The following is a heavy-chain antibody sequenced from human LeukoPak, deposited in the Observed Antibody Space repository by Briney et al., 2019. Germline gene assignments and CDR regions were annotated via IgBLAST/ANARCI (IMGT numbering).Heavy chain of an antibody. J-gene: IGHJ4*02. V-gene: IGHV3-48*03. CDR3: ATRRFGELTY. CDR1: GFTFSSYE. Sequence: HSGGSLRLSCAASGFTFSSYEMNWVRQAPGKGLEWVSYISSSGSTIYYADSVKGRFTISRDNAKNSLYLQMNSLRAEDTAVYYCATRRFGELTYWGQGTLVTVSS. CDR2: ISSSGSTI. D-gene: IGHD3-10*01.